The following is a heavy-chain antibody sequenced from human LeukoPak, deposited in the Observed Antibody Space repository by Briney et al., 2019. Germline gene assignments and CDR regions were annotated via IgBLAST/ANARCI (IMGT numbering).Heavy chain of an antibody. Sequence: SETLSLTCAAYGGSFSGYYWSWIRQPPGKGLEWIGEINHSGSTNYNPSLKSRVTISVDTSKNQFSLKLSSVTAADTAVYYCARPSYDSSGYYVTWGQGTLVTVSS. D-gene: IGHD3-22*01. CDR3: ARPSYDSSGYYVT. J-gene: IGHJ4*02. CDR2: INHSGST. V-gene: IGHV4-34*01. CDR1: GGSFSGYY.